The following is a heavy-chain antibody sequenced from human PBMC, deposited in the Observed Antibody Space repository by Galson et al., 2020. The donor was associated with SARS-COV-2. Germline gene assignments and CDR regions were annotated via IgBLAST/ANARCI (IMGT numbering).Heavy chain of an antibody. J-gene: IGHJ4*02. Sequence: SETLSLTCAVYGGYFSDYYWTWIRQPTGKGLEWIGEVNHRGTTHYNSSLKSRDTISVDTSKNQFSLKLSSVTAADTAVYYCARGNRDINMILVVITAVNYHFDGWGQGTLVTVAS. CDR3: ARGNRDINMILVVITAVNYHFDG. V-gene: IGHV4-34*01. D-gene: IGHD3-22*01. CDR2: VNHRGTT. CDR1: GGYFSDYY.